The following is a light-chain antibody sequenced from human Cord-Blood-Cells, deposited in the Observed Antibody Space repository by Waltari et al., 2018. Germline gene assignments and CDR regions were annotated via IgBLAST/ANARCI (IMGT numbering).Light chain of an antibody. Sequence: IQMTQCPSTLSESLGVSVTFTCRAIQSISSYLNWYQQKPGKAPKRLIYAASSLQSGLPPRFSASGSGTDFTLTISRLQPEACATYYCQQHYRTPYALGQAAKPE. CDR3: QQHYRTPYA. J-gene: IGKJ2*01. CDR2: AAS. CDR1: QSISSY. V-gene: IGKV1-39*01.